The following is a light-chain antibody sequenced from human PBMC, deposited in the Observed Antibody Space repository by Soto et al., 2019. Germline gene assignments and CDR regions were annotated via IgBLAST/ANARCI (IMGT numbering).Light chain of an antibody. Sequence: EIVMTQSPATLSVSPGERATLSCRASQSVSSNYSWYQQKPGQAPRLLIYGASTRATGIPARFSGSGSGTEFTLTISSLQSEDFAVYYCQHYNNRPPLTFGQGTKVEIK. CDR2: GAS. CDR3: QHYNNRPPLT. V-gene: IGKV3-15*01. CDR1: QSVSSN. J-gene: IGKJ1*01.